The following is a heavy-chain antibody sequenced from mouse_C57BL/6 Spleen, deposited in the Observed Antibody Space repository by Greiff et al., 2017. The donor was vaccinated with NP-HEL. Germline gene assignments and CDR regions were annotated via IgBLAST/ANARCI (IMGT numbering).Heavy chain of an antibody. J-gene: IGHJ4*01. Sequence: EVQLQESGAELVRPGASVKLSCTASGFNIKDDYMHWVKQRPEQGLEWIGWIDPENGDTEYASKFQGKATITADTSSNTAYLQLSSLTSEDTAVYYCTRGYYYGSSAYAMDYWGQGTSVTVSS. V-gene: IGHV14-4*01. CDR3: TRGYYYGSSAYAMDY. CDR2: IDPENGDT. D-gene: IGHD1-1*01. CDR1: GFNIKDDY.